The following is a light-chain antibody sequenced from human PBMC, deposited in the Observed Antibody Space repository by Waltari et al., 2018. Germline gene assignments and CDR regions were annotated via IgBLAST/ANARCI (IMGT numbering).Light chain of an antibody. V-gene: IGKV1-5*03. Sequence: DIQMTQSPSTLSASVGDRVTITCRASQTISSWLAWYQQKPGKAPTLLIYKASSLQSGVPSRFSGRGSGTEFTLTITSLQPDDFATYYCQQYHTYWTFGQGTKVEIK. J-gene: IGKJ1*01. CDR1: QTISSW. CDR3: QQYHTYWT. CDR2: KAS.